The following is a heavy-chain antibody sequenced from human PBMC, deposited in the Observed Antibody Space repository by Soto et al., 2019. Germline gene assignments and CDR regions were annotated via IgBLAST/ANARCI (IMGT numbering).Heavy chain of an antibody. Sequence: EVHLLESGGGLVQPGGSLRLSCAASGFSFNYYAMVWVRQAPGKGLEWVSVISARGGSSYFANSVKGRFTISRDNSKNMLSLEMNSLRAEDTAIYCCAKGSIEYSASVDNWGQGTRVLVSS. J-gene: IGHJ4*02. D-gene: IGHD5-12*01. CDR1: GFSFNYYA. V-gene: IGHV3-23*01. CDR3: AKGSIEYSASVDN. CDR2: ISARGGSS.